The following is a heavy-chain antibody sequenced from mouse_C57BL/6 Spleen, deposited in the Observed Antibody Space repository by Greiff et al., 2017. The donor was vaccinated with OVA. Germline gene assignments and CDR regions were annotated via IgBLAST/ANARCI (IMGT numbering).Heavy chain of an antibody. J-gene: IGHJ3*01. CDR2: IRLKSDNYAT. CDR1: GFTFSNYW. V-gene: IGHV6-3*01. Sequence: DVQLQESGGGLVQPGGSMKLSCVASGFTFSNYWMNWVRQSPEKGLEWVAQIRLKSDNYATHYAESVKGRFTISRDDSKSSVYLQMNNLRAEDTGIYYCTDYGYDDAYWGQGTLVTVSA. D-gene: IGHD2-2*01. CDR3: TDYGYDDAY.